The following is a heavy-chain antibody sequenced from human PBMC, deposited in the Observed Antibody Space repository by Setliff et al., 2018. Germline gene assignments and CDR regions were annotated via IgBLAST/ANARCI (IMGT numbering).Heavy chain of an antibody. Sequence: GSLRLSCAASGFTFSTYRMHWVRQAPGKGLEWVAVIWDDGGNKYHADSVKGRFTISRDNSKNTLYLQMDDLRVDDTAVYHCARSDGGSSGLDYWGQGTLVTVSS. V-gene: IGHV3-33*08. J-gene: IGHJ4*02. CDR1: GFTFSTYR. D-gene: IGHD2-15*01. CDR3: ARSDGGSSGLDY. CDR2: IWDDGGNK.